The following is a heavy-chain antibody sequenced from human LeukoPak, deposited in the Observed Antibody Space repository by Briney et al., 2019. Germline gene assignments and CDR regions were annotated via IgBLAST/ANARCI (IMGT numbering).Heavy chain of an antibody. Sequence: SETLSLTCTVSGGTISSYYWNWIRQPPGRGLEWIGYVHYSGSTKYNPSLKSRVTISVDTSKNQFSLKLSSVIAADTAVYYCARWYSSGWAFDYWGQGTLVTVSS. CDR3: ARWYSSGWAFDY. V-gene: IGHV4-59*08. J-gene: IGHJ4*02. CDR1: GGTISSYY. D-gene: IGHD6-19*01. CDR2: VHYSGST.